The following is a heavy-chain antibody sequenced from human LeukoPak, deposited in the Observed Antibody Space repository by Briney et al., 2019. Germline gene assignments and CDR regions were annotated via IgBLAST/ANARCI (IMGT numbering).Heavy chain of an antibody. CDR1: GFMFTAHD. V-gene: IGHV3-30*02. Sequence: GGSLRLSCGASGFMFTAHDMHWVRQAPGKGLEWVAFIRYDGSNKYYADSVKGRFTISRDNSKNTLYLQMNSLRAEDTAVYYCAGSDTTGYTPREWDYWYFDLWGRGTLVTVSS. J-gene: IGHJ2*01. CDR3: AGSDTTGYTPREWDYWYFDL. CDR2: IRYDGSNK. D-gene: IGHD1-1*01.